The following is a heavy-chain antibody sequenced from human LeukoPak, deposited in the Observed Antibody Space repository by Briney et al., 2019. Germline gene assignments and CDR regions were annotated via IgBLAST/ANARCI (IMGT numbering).Heavy chain of an antibody. CDR1: GYTSTSYG. CDR3: ARESHETREDY. Sequence: ASVKVSCKASGYTSTSYGISWVRQAPGQGLEWMGWISANNGDTDYPPKLQDRVTMTTDTYTSTAYMELRSLRSDDTAMHYCARESHETREDYWGQGTLVTVSS. J-gene: IGHJ4*02. D-gene: IGHD1-1*01. V-gene: IGHV1-18*01. CDR2: ISANNGDT.